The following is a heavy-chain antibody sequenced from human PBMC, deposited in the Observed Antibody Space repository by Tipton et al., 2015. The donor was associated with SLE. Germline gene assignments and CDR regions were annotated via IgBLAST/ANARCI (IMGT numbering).Heavy chain of an antibody. J-gene: IGHJ4*02. V-gene: IGHV1-2*06. CDR1: GYTFTGYY. CDR2: INPNSGGT. CDR3: ARDRCSGGSCYSDY. D-gene: IGHD2-15*01. Sequence: QVQLVQSGPEVKKPGASVKVSCKASGYTFTGYYMHWVRQAPGQGLEWMGRINPNSGGTNYAQKFQGRVTMTRDTSISTAYMELSRLRSDDTAVYYCARDRCSGGSCYSDYWGQGTLVTVSS.